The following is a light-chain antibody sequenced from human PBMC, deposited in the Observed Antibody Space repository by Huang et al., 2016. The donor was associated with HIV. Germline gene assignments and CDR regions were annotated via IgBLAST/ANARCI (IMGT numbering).Light chain of an antibody. J-gene: IGKJ1*01. CDR1: QDIDAY. CDR2: AAS. CDR3: QKYNDVPRT. V-gene: IGKV1-27*01. Sequence: DIQMTQSPSSLSASIGDRITISCRASQDIDAYLAWYQHKPGKVPNLLIYAASTLQSGVPSRFSGSGSETKFTRTIGSLQPEDVGSYYCQKYNDVPRTFGHGTKVEIK.